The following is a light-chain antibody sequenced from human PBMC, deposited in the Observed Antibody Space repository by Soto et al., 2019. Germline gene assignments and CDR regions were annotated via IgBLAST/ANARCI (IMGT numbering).Light chain of an antibody. J-gene: IGKJ3*01. CDR3: QQYNNWPPSIT. CDR1: QSVSSSY. Sequence: EIVMTQSPATLSVSPGERATLSCRASQSVSSSYLAWYQQKPGQAPRLLIYGASIRATGIPARFSGSGSGTEFTLTISSLQSEDFAVYYCQQYNNWPPSITFGPGTKVDIK. V-gene: IGKV3-15*01. CDR2: GAS.